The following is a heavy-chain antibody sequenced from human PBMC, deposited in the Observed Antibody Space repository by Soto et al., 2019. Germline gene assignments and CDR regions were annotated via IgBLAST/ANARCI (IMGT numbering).Heavy chain of an antibody. Sequence: SDTRSRTCTDSGGLMSTSNRWIWVRQPPGKGLEWIGEIYHSGSTNYNPSLKSRVTISVDKSKNQFSLKLSSVTAADTAVYYCARGRLLAEYFQHWGQGTLVT. CDR2: IYHSGST. J-gene: IGHJ1*01. V-gene: IGHV4-4*02. D-gene: IGHD2-15*01. CDR3: ARGRLLAEYFQH. CDR1: GGLMSTSNR.